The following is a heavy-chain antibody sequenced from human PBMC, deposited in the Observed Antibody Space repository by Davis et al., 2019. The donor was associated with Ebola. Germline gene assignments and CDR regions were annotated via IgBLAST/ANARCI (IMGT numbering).Heavy chain of an antibody. D-gene: IGHD5-12*01. Sequence: AASVKVSCKASGYTFTNYDVHWVRQGTGQGPEWIGWMNPNSGNTGYGQKFQGTVTMTRNTSISTAYMELSSLTSEDTAVYYCARGKKVARMGSWFDSWGQGTLVTVSS. CDR1: GYTFTNYD. CDR3: ARGKKVARMGSWFDS. CDR2: MNPNSGNT. J-gene: IGHJ5*01. V-gene: IGHV1-8*01.